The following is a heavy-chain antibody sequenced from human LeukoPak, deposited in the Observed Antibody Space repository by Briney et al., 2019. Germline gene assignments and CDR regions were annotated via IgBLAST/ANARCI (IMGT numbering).Heavy chain of an antibody. V-gene: IGHV1-69*04. CDR2: IIPILGIA. J-gene: IGHJ3*02. CDR3: ARDPPLYARYCSSTSCTPGREAFDI. CDR1: GGTFSSYA. D-gene: IGHD2-2*01. Sequence: GASVKVSCKASGGTFSSYAISWVRQAPGQGLEWMGRIIPILGIANYAQKFQGRVTITADESTSTAYMELSSLRSEDTAVYYCARDPPLYARYCSSTSCTPGREAFDIWGQGTMVTVSS.